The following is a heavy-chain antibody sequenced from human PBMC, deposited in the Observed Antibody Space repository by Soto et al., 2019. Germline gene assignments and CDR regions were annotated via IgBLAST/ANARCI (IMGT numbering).Heavy chain of an antibody. CDR3: TTDQGSGWYRNKPKTSRNYYYGMDV. CDR1: GFTFSNAW. V-gene: IGHV3-15*07. D-gene: IGHD6-19*01. Sequence: EVQLVESGGGLVKPGGSLRLSCAASGFTFSNAWMNWVRQDPGKGLEWAGRIKRKSDGGPTDYAAPVKGRFTISRDDSKNALYLEMNILKTEDTAVYYCTTDQGSGWYRNKPKTSRNYYYGMDVWGQGTTVTGPS. J-gene: IGHJ6*02. CDR2: IKRKSDGGPT.